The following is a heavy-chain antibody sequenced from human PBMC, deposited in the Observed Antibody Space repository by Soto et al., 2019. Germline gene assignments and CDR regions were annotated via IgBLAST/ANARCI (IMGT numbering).Heavy chain of an antibody. J-gene: IGHJ6*02. CDR2: IYSGGST. V-gene: IGHV3-66*01. Sequence: GGSLRLSCAASGFTVSSNYMSWVRQAPGKGLEWVSVIYSGGSTYYADSVKGRFTISRDHSKNTLYLQLHSLRAEDTAVYYCASLTVPALNYYYGMDVWGQGTTVTVSS. D-gene: IGHD2-2*01. CDR3: ASLTVPALNYYYGMDV. CDR1: GFTVSSNY.